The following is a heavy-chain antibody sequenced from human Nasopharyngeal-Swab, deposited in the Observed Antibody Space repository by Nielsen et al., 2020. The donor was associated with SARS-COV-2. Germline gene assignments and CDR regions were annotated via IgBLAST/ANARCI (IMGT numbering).Heavy chain of an antibody. Sequence: QTLSLTGAISGDSVSSSSAAWNWIRQSPSRGFEWLGRTYYRSKWYNDYAVSVKSRITINPDTSKNQFSLHLNSVTPEDTAVYYCARARGAYGDYYYYYYTDVWGKGTTVTVSS. J-gene: IGHJ6*03. D-gene: IGHD4-17*01. CDR2: TYYRSKWYN. V-gene: IGHV6-1*01. CDR3: ARARGAYGDYYYYYYTDV. CDR1: GDSVSSSSAA.